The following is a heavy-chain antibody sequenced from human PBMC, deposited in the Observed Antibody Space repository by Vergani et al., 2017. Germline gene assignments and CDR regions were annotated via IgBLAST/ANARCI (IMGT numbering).Heavy chain of an antibody. J-gene: IGHJ6*02. V-gene: IGHV4-30-4*01. CDR3: ARDLEAGAGGGYGMDV. D-gene: IGHD2-8*02. CDR2: IYYSGST. CDR1: GGSISSGDYY. Sequence: QVQLQESGPGLVKPSQTLSLTCTVSGGSISSGDYYWSWIRQPPGKGLEWIGYIYYSGSTYYNPSLKSRVTISVDTSKNQFSLKLSSVTAADTAVYYCARDLEAGAGGGYGMDVWGQGTTVTVSS.